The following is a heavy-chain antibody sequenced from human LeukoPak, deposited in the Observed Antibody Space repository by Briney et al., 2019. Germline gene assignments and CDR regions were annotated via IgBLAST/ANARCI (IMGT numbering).Heavy chain of an antibody. D-gene: IGHD2-15*01. J-gene: IGHJ4*02. CDR2: ITPSGNNK. CDR1: GFTFSRYS. V-gene: IGHV3-21*05. CDR3: ASTPDY. Sequence: GGSLRLSCAVSGFTFSRYSLHWVRQAPGKGLEWISYITPSGNNKYYSDSVKGRFTISRDNAKNSLYLQMNSLRAEDTALYYCASTPDYWGQGTLVTVSS.